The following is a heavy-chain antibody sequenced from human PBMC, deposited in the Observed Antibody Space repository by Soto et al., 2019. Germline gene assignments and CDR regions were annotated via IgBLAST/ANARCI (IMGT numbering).Heavy chain of an antibody. V-gene: IGHV1-2*04. Sequence: ASVKVSCKASGYTFTGYYMHWVRQAPGQGLEWMGRINPNSGGTNYAQKFQGWVTMTRDTSISTAYMELSRLRSDDTAVYYCAREGIAAAGVFDYWGQGTLVTVSS. CDR2: INPNSGGT. J-gene: IGHJ4*02. D-gene: IGHD6-13*01. CDR1: GYTFTGYY. CDR3: AREGIAAAGVFDY.